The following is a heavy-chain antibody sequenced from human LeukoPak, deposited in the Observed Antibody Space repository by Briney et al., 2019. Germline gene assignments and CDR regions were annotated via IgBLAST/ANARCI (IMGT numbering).Heavy chain of an antibody. D-gene: IGHD2-15*01. CDR2: IIPILGIA. CDR3: ARVLGYCSGGSCYAFDY. CDR1: GGTFSSYT. V-gene: IGHV1-69*02. Sequence: SVKVSCKASGGTFSSYTISWVRQAPGQGLEWMGRIIPILGIANYAQKFQGRVTITADKSTSTAYMELSSLRSEDTAVYYCARVLGYCSGGSCYAFDYWGQGTLVTASS. J-gene: IGHJ4*02.